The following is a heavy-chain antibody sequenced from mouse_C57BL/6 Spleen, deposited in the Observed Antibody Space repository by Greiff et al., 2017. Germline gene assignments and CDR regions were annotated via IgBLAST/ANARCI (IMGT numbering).Heavy chain of an antibody. CDR1: GFTFSDYG. Sequence: EVKVVESGGGLVKPGGSLKLSCAASGFTFSDYGMHWVRQAPEKGLEWVAYISSGSSTIYYADTVKGRFTISRDDAKNTLFLQMTSLRSEDTAMYYCAREALYYYGSSPAFDVWGTGTTVTVSS. V-gene: IGHV5-17*01. J-gene: IGHJ1*03. CDR2: ISSGSSTI. D-gene: IGHD1-1*01. CDR3: AREALYYYGSSPAFDV.